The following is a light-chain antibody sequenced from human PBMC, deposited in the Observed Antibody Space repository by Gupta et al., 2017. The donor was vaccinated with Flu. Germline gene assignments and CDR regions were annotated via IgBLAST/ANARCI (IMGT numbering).Light chain of an antibody. CDR2: EVN. Sequence: QSALTQPASVSGSPGQSITISCTGTSSDVGGYNYVSWYQQHPGKAPKLLIYEVNNRPSGVADRFSGSKSGNTASLTNSGLQAEDESDYYCTSDTSRYTWLFGGGTKLTVL. J-gene: IGLJ3*02. CDR3: TSDTSRYTWL. CDR1: SSDVGGYNY. V-gene: IGLV2-14*01.